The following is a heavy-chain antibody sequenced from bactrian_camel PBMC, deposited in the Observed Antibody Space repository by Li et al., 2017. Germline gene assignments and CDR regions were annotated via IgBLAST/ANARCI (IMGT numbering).Heavy chain of an antibody. Sequence: HVQLVESGGGSVQAGGSLRLSCAASGFTFSNYYVTWVRQAPGKGLEWVSSIYSDGTYTYYADSVKGRFTISRDNAKNTVYLQMNSLKSEDTALYYCATGQLVYDYWGQGTQVTVS. J-gene: IGHJ4*01. D-gene: IGHD1*01. CDR2: IYSDGTYT. CDR3: ATGQLVYDY. V-gene: IGHV3-2*01. CDR1: GFTFSNYY.